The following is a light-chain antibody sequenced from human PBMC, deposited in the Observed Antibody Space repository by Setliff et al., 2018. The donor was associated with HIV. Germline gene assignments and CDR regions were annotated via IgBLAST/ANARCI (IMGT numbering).Light chain of an antibody. CDR3: AAWDDTVNGYV. CDR2: SNI. V-gene: IGLV1-44*01. CDR1: RSNIGRNS. J-gene: IGLJ1*01. Sequence: SVLTQPPSASGTPGQRVTISCSGSRSNIGRNSVTWYQQFPGAAPKLLIYSNIQQPSGVPDRFSGSKSGSSASLAISGLQSEDEADYYCAAWDDTVNGYVFGTGTKVTVL.